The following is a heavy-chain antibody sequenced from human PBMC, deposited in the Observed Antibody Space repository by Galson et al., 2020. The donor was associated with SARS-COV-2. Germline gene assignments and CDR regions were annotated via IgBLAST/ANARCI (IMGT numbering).Heavy chain of an antibody. J-gene: IGHJ6*02. D-gene: IGHD6-19*01. CDR3: AREGSIAVAGTIHSRNYYYYGMDV. CDR2: IYTSGST. Sequence: SETLSLTCTVSGGSISSYYWSWIRQPAGNGLEWIGRIYTSGSTNYNPSLKSRVTMPVDTSKNQFSLKLSSVTAADTAVYYCAREGSIAVAGTIHSRNYYYYGMDVWGQGTTVTVSS. V-gene: IGHV4-4*07. CDR1: GGSISSYY.